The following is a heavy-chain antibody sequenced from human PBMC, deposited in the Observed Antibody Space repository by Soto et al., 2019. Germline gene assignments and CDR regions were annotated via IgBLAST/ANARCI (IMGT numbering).Heavy chain of an antibody. V-gene: IGHV4-4*07. CDR1: GGSISRYY. J-gene: IGHJ6*02. CDR3: ARDGALSGGMDV. D-gene: IGHD3-10*01. Sequence: SETLSLTCAVSGGSISRYYWSWIRQPAGKGLEWIGRIYSSGSTNYNPSLKSRVTMSVEMSKNQFSLKMSSVTAADTAVYYCARDGALSGGMDVWGHGTTVTVPS. CDR2: IYSSGST.